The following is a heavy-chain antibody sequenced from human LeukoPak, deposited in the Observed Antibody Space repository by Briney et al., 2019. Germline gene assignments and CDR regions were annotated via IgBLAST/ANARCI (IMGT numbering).Heavy chain of an antibody. CDR2: ISGSGGST. D-gene: IGHD3-10*01. V-gene: IGHV3-23*01. CDR3: VKAFGSGSYYDAFDI. Sequence: GGSLRLSCAASGFTFSYAWMSWVRQAPGKGLEWVSVISGSGGSTDYADSVKGRFTISRDESMNTLYLQMNSLRAEDTAVYYCVKAFGSGSYYDAFDIWGQGTMVTVSS. J-gene: IGHJ3*02. CDR1: GFTFSYAW.